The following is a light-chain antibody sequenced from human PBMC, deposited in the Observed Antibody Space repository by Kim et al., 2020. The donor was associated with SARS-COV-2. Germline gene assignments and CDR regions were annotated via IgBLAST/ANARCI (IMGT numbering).Light chain of an antibody. J-gene: IGLJ1*01. CDR2: SHD. CDR1: SSNLRTNN. V-gene: IGLV1-44*01. Sequence: GQGVTISCSGSSSNLRTNNVNWYQQRPGTAPKLLLYSHDRRPSGVPDRFSDSKSGTSASLVISGLQSEDEADYYCAAWDDSLNGLVFGAGTKVTVL. CDR3: AAWDDSLNGLV.